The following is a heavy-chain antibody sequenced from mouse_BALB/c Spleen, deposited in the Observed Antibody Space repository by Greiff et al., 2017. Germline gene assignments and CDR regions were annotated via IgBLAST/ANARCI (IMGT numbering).Heavy chain of an antibody. D-gene: IGHD1-1*01. J-gene: IGHJ4*01. CDR2: IDPANGNT. V-gene: IGHV14-3*02. Sequence: VHVKQSGAELVKPGASVKLSCTASGFNFKDTYMHWVKQRPEQGLEWIGRIDPANGNTKYDPKFQGKATITADTSSNTAYLQLSSLTSEDTAVYYCARSTTVVAYAMDYWGQGTSVTVSS. CDR3: ARSTTVVAYAMDY. CDR1: GFNFKDTY.